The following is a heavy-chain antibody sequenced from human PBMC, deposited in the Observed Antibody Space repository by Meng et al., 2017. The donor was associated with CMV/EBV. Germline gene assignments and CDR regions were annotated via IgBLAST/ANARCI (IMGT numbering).Heavy chain of an antibody. Sequence: LACAASGFAFSSSSINWVRQAPGKGLEWVSSISSSSSYIYYADSVKGRFTISRDNAKNSLYLQMNSLRAEDTAVYYCARGFEQLAFYWGQGTLVTVSS. CDR2: ISSSSSYI. CDR1: GFAFSSSS. D-gene: IGHD6-6*01. V-gene: IGHV3-21*01. CDR3: ARGFEQLAFY. J-gene: IGHJ4*02.